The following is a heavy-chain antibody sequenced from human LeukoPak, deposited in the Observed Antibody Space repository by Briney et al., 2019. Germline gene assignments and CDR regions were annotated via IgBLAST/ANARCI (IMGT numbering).Heavy chain of an antibody. CDR1: GGSISSYY. CDR3: ARVNTIFGVVTTANWFDP. Sequence: SETLSLTCTVSGGSISSYYWNWIRQPPGKGLELIGYISYSGSTNYNPSLKSRVTISVDTSKNQFSLKLSPVTAADTAMYYCARVNTIFGVVTTANWFDPWGQGTLVTVSS. J-gene: IGHJ5*02. V-gene: IGHV4-59*01. D-gene: IGHD3-3*01. CDR2: ISYSGST.